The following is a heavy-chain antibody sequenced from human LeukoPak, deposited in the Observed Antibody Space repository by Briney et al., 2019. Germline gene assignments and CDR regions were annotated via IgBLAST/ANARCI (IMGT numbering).Heavy chain of an antibody. D-gene: IGHD2-2*02. CDR1: GFTFSFFG. Sequence: GGSLRLSCATSGFTFSFFGMHWVRQAPGKGLEWVAFIQNDGSFQFYADSVQGRFSISRDNSKNTLFLQMNSLRADDTAVYYCAKTSDQLLYSKFDFWGQGTLVTVSS. CDR2: IQNDGSFQ. CDR3: AKTSDQLLYSKFDF. J-gene: IGHJ4*02. V-gene: IGHV3-30*02.